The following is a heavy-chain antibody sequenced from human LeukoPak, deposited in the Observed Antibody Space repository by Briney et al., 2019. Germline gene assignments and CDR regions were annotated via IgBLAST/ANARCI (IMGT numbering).Heavy chain of an antibody. CDR3: ARERIAVAGTVRSSYYYYYMDV. V-gene: IGHV4-59*01. CDR1: GGSISSYY. J-gene: IGHJ6*03. CDR2: IYYSGST. D-gene: IGHD6-19*01. Sequence: PSETLSLTCTVSGGSISSYYWSWIRQPPGKGLEWIGYIYYSGSTNYNPSLKSRVTISVDTSKNQFSLKLSSVTAADTAVYYCARERIAVAGTVRSSYYYYYMDVWGKGTTVTVS.